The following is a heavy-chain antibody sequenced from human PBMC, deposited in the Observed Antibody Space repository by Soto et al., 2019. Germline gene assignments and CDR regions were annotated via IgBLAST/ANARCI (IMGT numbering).Heavy chain of an antibody. CDR3: ATTLGYCSGGRCYPSYYDGMDV. CDR1: GGTFSSYA. CDR2: IIPIFGTA. V-gene: IGHV1-69*06. J-gene: IGHJ6*02. D-gene: IGHD2-15*01. Sequence: QVQLVQSGAEVKKPGSSVKVSCKASGGTFSSYAISWVRQAPGQGLEWMGGIIPIFGTANYAQKFQGRVTITADKSTSTAYMERRSLRSEDTSVYYCATTLGYCSGGRCYPSYYDGMDVWGQGTTVTVSS.